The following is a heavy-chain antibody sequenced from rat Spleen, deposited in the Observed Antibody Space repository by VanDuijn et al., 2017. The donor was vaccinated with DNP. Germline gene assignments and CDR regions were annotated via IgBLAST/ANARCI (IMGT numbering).Heavy chain of an antibody. CDR1: RFTFNNYW. Sequence: EVQLVESGGDLVQPGRSLKLSCITSRFTFNNYWMTWIRQVPGKGLEWIASITDGNGNTFYPDSVKGRFTISRDNAENTVYLQMSSLRSEDTATYYCASWAPIAPLSTSNYWGQGVMVTVSS. CDR2: ITDGNGNT. J-gene: IGHJ2*01. V-gene: IGHV5-58*01. D-gene: IGHD1-2*01. CDR3: ASWAPIAPLSTSNY.